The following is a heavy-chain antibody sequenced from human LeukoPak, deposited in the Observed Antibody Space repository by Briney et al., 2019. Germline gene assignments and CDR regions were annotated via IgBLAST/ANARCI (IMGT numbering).Heavy chain of an antibody. D-gene: IGHD6-13*01. CDR3: ARSISLYFDY. J-gene: IGHJ4*02. CDR2: IYPGDSHT. Sequence: HGESLKISCKGSGXIFSNFWIGWVRQIPGKGLEWMGIIYPGDSHTIYSPSFQGQVTISADKSISTAYLQWSSLKASDTAMYYCARSISLYFDYWGQGTLVTVSS. V-gene: IGHV5-51*01. CDR1: GXIFSNFW.